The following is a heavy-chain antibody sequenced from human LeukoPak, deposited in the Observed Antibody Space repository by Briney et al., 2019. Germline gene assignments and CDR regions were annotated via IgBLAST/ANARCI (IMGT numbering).Heavy chain of an antibody. V-gene: IGHV3-74*03. D-gene: IGHD5-12*01. Sequence: GGSLRLSCAASGFTLSSYWMHWVRQAPGKGLVWVSRINSDGFGTTYADSVKGRFTISRDNAKHTLFLQMNSLRVEDTAVYYCAREGRVSGYDFDFWGQGTLVTVSS. CDR2: INSDGFGT. J-gene: IGHJ4*02. CDR3: AREGRVSGYDFDF. CDR1: GFTLSSYW.